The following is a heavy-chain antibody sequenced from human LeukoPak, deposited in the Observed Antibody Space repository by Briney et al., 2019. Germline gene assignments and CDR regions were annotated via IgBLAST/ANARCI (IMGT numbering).Heavy chain of an antibody. Sequence: TGGSLRLSCAASGFTFSSYDMSWVRQAPGKGLEWVSTISGSGGSTYYVDSVKGRFTISRDNSKNTLYLQMNSLRAEDTAVYYCAKAHSFYDFWSGYIPNDYWGQGTLVTVSS. CDR3: AKAHSFYDFWSGYIPNDY. V-gene: IGHV3-23*01. D-gene: IGHD3-3*01. CDR1: GFTFSSYD. J-gene: IGHJ4*02. CDR2: ISGSGGST.